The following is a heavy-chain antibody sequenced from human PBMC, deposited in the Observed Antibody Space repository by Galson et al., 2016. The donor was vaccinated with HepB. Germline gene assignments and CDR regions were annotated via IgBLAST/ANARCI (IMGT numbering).Heavy chain of an antibody. V-gene: IGHV3-23*01. D-gene: IGHD6-19*01. J-gene: IGHJ3*02. Sequence: SLRLSCAASGFTFSSYAMRWVRQAPGKGLEWVSAISVVDDDTYYADSVKGRFTISRDNSRTTLYLQMNSLRAEDTALYYCAKDIQQWLVRGNDAFDIWGQGTMVTVS. CDR1: GFTFSSYA. CDR3: AKDIQQWLVRGNDAFDI. CDR2: ISVVDDDT.